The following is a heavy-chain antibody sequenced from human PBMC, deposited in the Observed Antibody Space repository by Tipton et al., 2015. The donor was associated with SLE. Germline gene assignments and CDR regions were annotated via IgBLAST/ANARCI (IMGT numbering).Heavy chain of an antibody. CDR2: IYHSGST. D-gene: IGHD6-6*01. V-gene: IGHV4-38-2*02. CDR1: GYSISSGYY. J-gene: IGHJ4*02. Sequence: TLSLTCAVSGYSISSGYYWGWIRQPPGKGLEWIGSIYHSGSTYYNPSLKSRVTISVDTSKNQFSLKLSSVTAADTAVYYCARDNSVGLIAARPGYYFDDWGQGTLVTVSS. CDR3: ARDNSVGLIAARPGYYFDD.